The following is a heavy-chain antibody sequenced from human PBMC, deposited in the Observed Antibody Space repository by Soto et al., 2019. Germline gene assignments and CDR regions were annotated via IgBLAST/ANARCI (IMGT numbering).Heavy chain of an antibody. J-gene: IGHJ4*02. CDR2: ISGYNGNT. CDR3: GRGYFDY. Sequence: QVQLVQSGAEVKKPGASVKVSCKTSGYTFTSYGVSWVRQAPGQGLEWVGWISGYNGNTNYAQKLQGRVTMTTDTSTATGYMELRGLRSDDTAINYCGRGYFDYWGQGTLVTVSS. CDR1: GYTFTSYG. V-gene: IGHV1-18*04.